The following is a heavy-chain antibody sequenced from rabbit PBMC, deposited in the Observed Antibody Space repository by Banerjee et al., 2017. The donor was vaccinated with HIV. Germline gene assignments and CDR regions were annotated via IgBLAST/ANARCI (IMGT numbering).Heavy chain of an antibody. J-gene: IGHJ4*01. CDR1: GIDFSSYYY. D-gene: IGHD4-1*01. V-gene: IGHV1S40*01. CDR3: ARDPWSGWNL. CDR2: IYTSSGST. Sequence: QSLEESGGDLVKPGASLTLTCKASGIDFSSYYYMCWVRQAPGKGLEWIGCIYTSSGSTVYATWAKGRFTISKTSSTTVTLQMTSLTAADTATYFCARDPWSGWNLWGPGTLVTVS.